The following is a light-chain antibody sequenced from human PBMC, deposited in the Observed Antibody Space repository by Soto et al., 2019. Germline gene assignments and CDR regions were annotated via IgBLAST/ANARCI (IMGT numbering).Light chain of an antibody. CDR1: QSVRSN. CDR2: AAS. Sequence: EVVMTQAPATLSVSPGERPTLSCRASQSVRSNLAWYQQKVGQXPRXXIYAASTRATGIPARFSGSGSGTELTITISSLESEDREVYDGQQYDRWPWAFGQGTKVDIK. J-gene: IGKJ1*01. V-gene: IGKV3-15*01. CDR3: QQYDRWPWA.